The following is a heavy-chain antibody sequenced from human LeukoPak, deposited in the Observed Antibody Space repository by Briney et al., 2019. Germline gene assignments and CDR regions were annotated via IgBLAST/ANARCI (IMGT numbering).Heavy chain of an antibody. CDR3: TRHACKGSGSYILCWFDP. D-gene: IGHD3-10*01. J-gene: IGHJ5*02. V-gene: IGHV3-73*01. CDR2: IRSKANSYAT. Sequence: GGSLRLSCAASGFTFSSYAMHWVRQASGKGLEWVGRIRSKANSYATAYAASVKGRFTISRDDSKNTAYLQMNSLKTEDTAVYYCTRHACKGSGSYILCWFDPWGQGTLVTVSS. CDR1: GFTFSSYA.